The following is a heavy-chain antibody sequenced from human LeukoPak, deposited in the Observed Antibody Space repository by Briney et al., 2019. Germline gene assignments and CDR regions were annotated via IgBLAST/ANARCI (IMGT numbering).Heavy chain of an antibody. CDR3: ARSGYYDILSGYLYFFDY. J-gene: IGHJ4*02. D-gene: IGHD3-9*01. V-gene: IGHV4-39*01. CDR1: GGSISDTTYF. CDR2: IYSSGST. Sequence: PSETLSLTCGVSGGSISDTTYFWGWIRQPPGKGLEWIGSIYSSGSTYYNPSLKSRVTVSIDTSRNQFSLKLTSVAAAETAVYYCARSGYYDILSGYLYFFDYWGQGTLVTVSS.